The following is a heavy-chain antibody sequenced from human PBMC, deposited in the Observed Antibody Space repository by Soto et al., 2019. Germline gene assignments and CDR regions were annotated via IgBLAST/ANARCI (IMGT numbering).Heavy chain of an antibody. CDR2: ISSSSSYI. Sequence: EVQLVESGGGLVKPGGSLRLSCAASGFTFSSYSMNWVRQAPGKGLEWVSSISSSSSYIYYADSVKGRFTISRDNAKNALYLQMNSLRAEDTAVYYCASGVTEYGAFDIWGQGTMFTVSS. D-gene: IGHD2-2*01. CDR1: GFTFSSYS. V-gene: IGHV3-21*01. CDR3: ASGVTEYGAFDI. J-gene: IGHJ3*02.